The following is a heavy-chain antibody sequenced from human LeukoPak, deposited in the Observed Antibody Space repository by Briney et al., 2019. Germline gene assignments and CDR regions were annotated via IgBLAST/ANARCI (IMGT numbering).Heavy chain of an antibody. Sequence: GGSLRLSCAASGFTVHSNYMSWVRQAPGKGLEWVSVIDRSGVTHYADSVKGRFTISRDNSKNTLYLQMNSLRAEDTAVYYCAKVGYSSSWYGFYPFDPWGQGTLVTVSS. CDR3: AKVGYSSSWYGFYPFDP. CDR1: GFTVHSNY. J-gene: IGHJ5*02. CDR2: IDRSGVT. V-gene: IGHV3-53*01. D-gene: IGHD6-13*01.